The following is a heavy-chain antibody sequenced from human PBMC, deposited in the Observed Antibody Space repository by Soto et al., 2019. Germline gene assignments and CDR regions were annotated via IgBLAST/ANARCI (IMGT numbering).Heavy chain of an antibody. CDR1: GGSISSYY. CDR3: ARVGHGAAFLN. V-gene: IGHV4-59*01. J-gene: IGHJ3*01. D-gene: IGHD3-3*01. CDR2: IYYSGST. Sequence: SETLSLTCTVSGGSISSYYWSWIRQPPGKGLEWIGYIYYSGSTNYNPSLKSRVTISVDTSKNQFSLKLSSVTAADTAVYYCARVGHGAAFLNWGQGTMVTVSS.